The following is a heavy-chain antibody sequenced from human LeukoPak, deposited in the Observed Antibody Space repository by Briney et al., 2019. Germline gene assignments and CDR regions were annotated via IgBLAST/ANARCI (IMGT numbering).Heavy chain of an antibody. CDR1: GFTVSSNY. D-gene: IGHD4-17*01. J-gene: IGHJ4*02. CDR3: AKESLGDYAY. CDR2: ISGSGGST. V-gene: IGHV3-23*01. Sequence: PGGSLRLSCAASGFTVSSNYMSWVRQAPGKGLEWVSAISGSGGSTYYADSVKGRLTISRDNSKNTLYLQMNSLRAEDTAVYYCAKESLGDYAYWGQGTLVTVSS.